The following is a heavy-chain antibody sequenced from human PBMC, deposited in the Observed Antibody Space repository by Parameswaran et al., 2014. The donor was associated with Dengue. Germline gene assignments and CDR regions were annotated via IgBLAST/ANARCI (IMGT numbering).Heavy chain of an antibody. Sequence: LKISCAASGFTFSSYEMNWVRQAPGKGLEWVSYISSSGSTIYYADSVKGRFTISRDNAKNSLYLQMNSLRAEDTAVYYCATTPKTYYDFWSGYWLFPLDWGQGTLVTVSS. CDR1: GFTFSSYE. V-gene: IGHV3-48*03. CDR2: ISSSGSTI. J-gene: IGHJ4*02. CDR3: ATTPKTYYDFWSGYWLFPLD. D-gene: IGHD3-3*01.